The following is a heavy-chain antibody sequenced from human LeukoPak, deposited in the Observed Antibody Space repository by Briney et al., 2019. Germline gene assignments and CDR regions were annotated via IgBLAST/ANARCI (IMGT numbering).Heavy chain of an antibody. Sequence: PGRSLRLSCAASGFTFDDYAMHWVRQAPGKGLEWVSGISWNSGSIGYADSVKGRFTISRDNSKNTLYLQMNSLRAEDTAVYYCAKTHYFDWLSPFDYWGQGTLVTVSS. CDR2: ISWNSGSI. V-gene: IGHV3-9*01. CDR1: GFTFDDYA. CDR3: AKTHYFDWLSPFDY. D-gene: IGHD3-9*01. J-gene: IGHJ4*02.